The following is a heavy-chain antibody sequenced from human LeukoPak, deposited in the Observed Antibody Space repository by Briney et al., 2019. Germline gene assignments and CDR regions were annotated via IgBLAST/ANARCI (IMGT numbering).Heavy chain of an antibody. CDR1: GGSISSKSYY. CDR2: IYASGST. J-gene: IGHJ4*02. CDR3: ATIKAIAVAGTGNFDY. V-gene: IGHV4-61*02. D-gene: IGHD6-19*01. Sequence: SETLSLTCTVSGGSISSKSYYWSWIRQPAGKGLEWIGRIYASGSTDYNPSLKSRVTISVDTSKNQFSLKLSSVTAADTAVYYCATIKAIAVAGTGNFDYWGQGTLVTVSS.